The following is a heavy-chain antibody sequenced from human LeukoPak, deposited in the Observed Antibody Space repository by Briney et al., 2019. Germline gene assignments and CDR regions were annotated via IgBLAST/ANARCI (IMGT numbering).Heavy chain of an antibody. CDR3: ARSPTGTTPNDY. Sequence: ASVKVSCKASGYTFTGYYMHWVRQAPGQGLEWMGWINPNSGGTNYAQKFQGRVTMTRDTSISTAYMELSTLRSDDTAVYYCARSPTGTTPNDYWGQGTLVTVSS. D-gene: IGHD1-1*01. CDR2: INPNSGGT. V-gene: IGHV1-2*02. CDR1: GYTFTGYY. J-gene: IGHJ4*02.